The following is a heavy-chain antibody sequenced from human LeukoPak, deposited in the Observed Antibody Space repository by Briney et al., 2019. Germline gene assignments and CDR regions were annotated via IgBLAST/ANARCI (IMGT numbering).Heavy chain of an antibody. D-gene: IGHD6-25*01. CDR2: IYYSGST. V-gene: IGHV4-59*01. CDR3: ARDTSAGAFDY. CDR1: GGSISSYY. Sequence: SETLSLTCTVSGGSISSYYWSWIRQPPGKGLEWIGYIYYSGSTNYNPSLKSRVTISVDTSKNQFSLKLSSVTAEDTAVYYCARDTSAGAFDYWGQGTLVTVSS. J-gene: IGHJ4*02.